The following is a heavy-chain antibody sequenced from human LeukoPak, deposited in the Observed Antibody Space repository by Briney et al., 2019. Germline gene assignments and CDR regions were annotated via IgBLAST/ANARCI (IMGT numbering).Heavy chain of an antibody. CDR1: GGSFSGYY. Sequence: PETLSLTCAVYGGSFSGYYWSWIRQPPGKGLEWIGEINHSGSTNYNPSLKSRVTISVDTSKNQFSLKLSSVTAADTAVHYCARQYCSSTSCYTRAYYMDVWGKGTTVTVSS. J-gene: IGHJ6*03. D-gene: IGHD2-2*02. CDR2: INHSGST. V-gene: IGHV4-34*01. CDR3: ARQYCSSTSCYTRAYYMDV.